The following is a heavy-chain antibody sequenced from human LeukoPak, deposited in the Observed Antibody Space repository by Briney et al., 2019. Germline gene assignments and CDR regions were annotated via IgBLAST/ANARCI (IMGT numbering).Heavy chain of an antibody. CDR2: ISTSGGTT. J-gene: IGHJ4*02. V-gene: IGHV3-11*01. CDR3: ARDFGGYEDY. CDR1: GFTFSDSY. Sequence: GGSLRLSCAASGFTFSDSYMTWIRQAPGKGLEWISYISTSGGTTYYADSLKGRLTISRDNAKNSLYLQMNSPRVEDTAVYYCARDFGGYEDYWGQGTLVTVSS. D-gene: IGHD5-12*01.